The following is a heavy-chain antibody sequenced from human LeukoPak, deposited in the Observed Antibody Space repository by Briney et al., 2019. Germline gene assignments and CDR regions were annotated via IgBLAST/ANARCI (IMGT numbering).Heavy chain of an antibody. J-gene: IGHJ4*02. CDR2: IYPGDSDT. D-gene: IGHD4-17*01. CDR1: GYSFTSYW. CDR3: ASNTPSDYQFFGY. V-gene: IGHV5-51*01. Sequence: GESLKISCKGSGYSFTSYWIGWVRQMPGKGLEWMGIIYPGDSDTRYSPSFQGQVTISAGKSISTAYLQWSSLKASDTAMYYCASNTPSDYQFFGYWGQGTLVTVSS.